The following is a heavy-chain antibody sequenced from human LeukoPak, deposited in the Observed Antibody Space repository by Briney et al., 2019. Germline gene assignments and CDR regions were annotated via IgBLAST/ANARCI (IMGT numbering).Heavy chain of an antibody. J-gene: IGHJ6*02. CDR2: IYYSGST. Sequence: PSETLSLTCTVSGGSISSSTYYWGWVPQPPGKGLVWIVCIYYSGSTHYNPSLKSRVTISVDKSKNQFSLKLSSVTAADTAVYYCARGGYCSGGSCLYYYYYGMDVWGQGTTVTVSS. V-gene: IGHV4-39*07. CDR1: GGSISSSTYY. CDR3: ARGGYCSGGSCLYYYYYGMDV. D-gene: IGHD2-15*01.